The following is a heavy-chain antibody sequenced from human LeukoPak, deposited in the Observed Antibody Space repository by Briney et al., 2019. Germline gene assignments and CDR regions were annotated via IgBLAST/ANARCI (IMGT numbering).Heavy chain of an antibody. CDR3: ARRGYSYGYPYVDY. J-gene: IGHJ4*02. CDR1: GGSISSFY. Sequence: SETLSLTCTVAGGSISSFYWSWIRQPPGKGLEWNGYIYYSGSTNYNPSLKSRVTISVDTSKNQFSLKLSSVTAADTAVYYCARRGYSYGYPYVDYWGQGTLVTVSS. V-gene: IGHV4-59*01. D-gene: IGHD5-18*01. CDR2: IYYSGST.